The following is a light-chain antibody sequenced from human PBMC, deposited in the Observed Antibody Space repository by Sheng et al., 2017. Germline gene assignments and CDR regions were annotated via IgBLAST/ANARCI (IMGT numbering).Light chain of an antibody. J-gene: IGLJ2*01. CDR2: VNSDGSH. V-gene: IGLV4-69*01. CDR1: SGHSNYA. Sequence: QTVLTQSPSASASLGASVKLTCTLSSGHSNYAIAWHQQQPEKGPRYLMKVNSDGSHNKGDGIPDRFSGSSSGAERYLTISSLQSEDEGDYYCQTWGTGISTFGGGT. CDR3: QTWGTGIST.